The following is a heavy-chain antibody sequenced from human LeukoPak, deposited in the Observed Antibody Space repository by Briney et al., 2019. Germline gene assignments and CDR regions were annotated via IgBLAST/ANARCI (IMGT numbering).Heavy chain of an antibody. CDR3: ARDAGYCSSTSCYAGLDY. CDR1: GYTFSIYG. V-gene: IGHV1-18*01. Sequence: AAVKVSFTSSGYTFSIYGNSRVRQAPGQGLGWMGWISAYNGNTNYAQKVQGRITMTTDTSTSTAYMELRSLRSDDTAVYYCARDAGYCSSTSCYAGLDYGGQGPLVTVPS. D-gene: IGHD2-2*01. CDR2: ISAYNGNT. J-gene: IGHJ4*02.